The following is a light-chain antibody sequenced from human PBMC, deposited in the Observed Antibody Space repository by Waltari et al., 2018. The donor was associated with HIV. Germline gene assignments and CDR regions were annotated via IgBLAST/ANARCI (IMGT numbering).Light chain of an antibody. J-gene: IGLJ3*02. CDR1: SSDVGGSKY. CDR3: NSYAGSNNWV. Sequence: QSALTQPPSASGSPGQSVTISCTGTSSDVGGSKYVSWYQQHPGKAPKLMIYEVNKRPAGAPDRFTASKSANTASLTVSGLQADDEADYYCNSYAGSNNWVFGGGTKLTVL. V-gene: IGLV2-8*01. CDR2: EVN.